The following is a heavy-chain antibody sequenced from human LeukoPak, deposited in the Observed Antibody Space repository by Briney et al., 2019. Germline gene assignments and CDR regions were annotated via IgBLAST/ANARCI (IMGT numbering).Heavy chain of an antibody. J-gene: IGHJ4*02. V-gene: IGHV3-23*01. CDR2: ISGSGGGT. CDR3: AKEGPYCSGGSCLMGFDY. D-gene: IGHD2-15*01. CDR1: GFTFRSRA. Sequence: GGSLRLSCAASGFTFRSRAMSWVRQAPGKGLEWVSVISGSGGGTNYADSVKGRFTISRDNSKNTLYLQMNSLRAEDTAVYYCAKEGPYCSGGSCLMGFDYWGQGTLVTVSS.